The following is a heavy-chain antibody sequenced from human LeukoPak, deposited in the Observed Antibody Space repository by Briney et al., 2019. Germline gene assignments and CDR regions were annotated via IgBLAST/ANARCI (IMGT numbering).Heavy chain of an antibody. J-gene: IGHJ6*03. Sequence: PSETLSLTCAVSGYSISSGYYWGWFRQPPGKGLEWIGCIFHSGNTYYNPSLKSRVSISVDTSKNHFSLKLTSVTAADSAVYYXXXXGGSSXPYYYYYMDVWXKGTTVTVSS. V-gene: IGHV4-38-2*01. CDR1: GYSISSGYY. D-gene: IGHD6-13*01. CDR2: IFHSGNT. CDR3: XXXGGSSXPYYYYYMDV.